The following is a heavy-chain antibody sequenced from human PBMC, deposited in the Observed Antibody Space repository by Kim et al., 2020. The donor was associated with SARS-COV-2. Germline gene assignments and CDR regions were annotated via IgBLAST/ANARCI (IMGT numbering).Heavy chain of an antibody. Sequence: SVKVSCKASGGTFSSYAISWVRQAPGQGLEWMGGIIPIFGTANYAQKFQGRVTITADESTSTAYMELSSLRSEDTAVYYCARVLKHGYSSSWYDYYYYGMDVWGQGTTVTVSS. CDR1: GGTFSSYA. V-gene: IGHV1-69*13. D-gene: IGHD6-13*01. CDR2: IIPIFGTA. J-gene: IGHJ6*02. CDR3: ARVLKHGYSSSWYDYYYYGMDV.